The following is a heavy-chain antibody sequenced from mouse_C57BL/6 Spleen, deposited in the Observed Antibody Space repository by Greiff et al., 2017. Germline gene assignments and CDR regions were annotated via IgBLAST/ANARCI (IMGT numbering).Heavy chain of an antibody. J-gene: IGHJ3*01. CDR2: IDPENGDT. Sequence: EVQLQQSGAELVRPGASVKLSCTASGFTFKDDYMHWVKQRPEQGLEWIGWIDPENGDTEYASQFPGKATITADTSSNTAYLQLSSLTSEDTAVYYCTTPPNYYGSSPWFAYWGQGTLVTVSA. V-gene: IGHV14-4*01. CDR3: TTPPNYYGSSPWFAY. CDR1: GFTFKDDY. D-gene: IGHD1-1*01.